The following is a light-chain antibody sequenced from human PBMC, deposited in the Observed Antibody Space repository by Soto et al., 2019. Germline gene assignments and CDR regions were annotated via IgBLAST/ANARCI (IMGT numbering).Light chain of an antibody. CDR2: KVS. V-gene: IGKV2-30*01. CDR1: RSLVYSDGNTY. Sequence: DVVMTQSPLSLPVTVGQPASISCRSSRSLVYSDGNTYLNWLQQRPGQSPRRLIYKVSYRDSGVPDRFSGSGSGTDFTPKISRVEAEDVGIYYCMQGTHWPRTFGQGTKLEIQ. J-gene: IGKJ2*01. CDR3: MQGTHWPRT.